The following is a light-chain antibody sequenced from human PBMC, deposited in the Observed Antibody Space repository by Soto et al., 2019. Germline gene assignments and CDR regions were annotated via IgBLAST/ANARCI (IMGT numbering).Light chain of an antibody. CDR2: GAS. Sequence: DIVLTQSPATLPLSPGERATLSCRASQSVSNNLAWYQKKPGQPPRLLIYGASTEATNIPTRFSGTGSGTDFTLTIISLRSEDFAVYYCQQYNSWPWTFGQGTKVEIK. J-gene: IGKJ1*01. V-gene: IGKV3-15*01. CDR1: QSVSNN. CDR3: QQYNSWPWT.